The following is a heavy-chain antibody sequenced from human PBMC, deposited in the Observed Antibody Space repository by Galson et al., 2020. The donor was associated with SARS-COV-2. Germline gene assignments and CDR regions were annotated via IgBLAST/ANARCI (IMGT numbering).Heavy chain of an antibody. CDR3: ARSRDVVVEPTDSEPCYI. D-gene: IGHD2-2*01. V-gene: IGHV1-69*13. J-gene: IGHJ3*02. CDR1: GDNFNSFA. Sequence: SVKVSCKASGDNFNSFAFNWVRQAPGQGLEWIGGIMPLFVTTNYAQKFQGRVTITADESTSTAYMDLMRLRAEDTAVYFGARSRDVVVEPTDSEPCYIWGQGTLGTVCS. CDR2: IMPLFVTT.